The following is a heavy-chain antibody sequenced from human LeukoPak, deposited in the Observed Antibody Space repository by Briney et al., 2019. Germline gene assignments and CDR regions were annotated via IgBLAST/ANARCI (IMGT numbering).Heavy chain of an antibody. D-gene: IGHD3-10*01. J-gene: IGHJ6*02. CDR1: SGPNTSRIYY. CDR3: ARQELSYGMDV. V-gene: IGHV4-39*01. Sequence: PSETLSLTCTFSSGPNTSRIYYWGWVRQPPGKGLEWIGSIYYSGSTYYNPSLKSRVSISVDTSKIQFSLKLSSVTAADTAIYYRARQELSYGMDVWGQGTTVTVSS. CDR2: IYYSGST.